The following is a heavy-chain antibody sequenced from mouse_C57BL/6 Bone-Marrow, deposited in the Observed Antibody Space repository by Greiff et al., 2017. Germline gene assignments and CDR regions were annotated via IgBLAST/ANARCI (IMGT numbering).Heavy chain of an antibody. CDR2: ISYDGCN. Sequence: EVKLLESGPGLVKPSQSLSLTCSVTGYSITSGYYWNWIRPFPGNKLEWMGYISYDGCNNYNPSLTNRISITRDTSKNQFFLTLNSVTTEDTATSYCARAGLWLRRRGYYFDYWGQGTTLTVSS. D-gene: IGHD2-2*01. CDR1: GYSITSGYY. J-gene: IGHJ2*01. V-gene: IGHV3-6*01. CDR3: ARAGLWLRRRGYYFDY.